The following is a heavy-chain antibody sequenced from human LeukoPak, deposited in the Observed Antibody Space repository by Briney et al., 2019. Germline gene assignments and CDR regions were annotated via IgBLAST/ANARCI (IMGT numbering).Heavy chain of an antibody. Sequence: GGSLRPSCAASGFTFSSYGMHWVRQAPGKGLEWVAFIRYDGSNKYYADSVKGRFTISRDNSKNTLYLQMNSLRAEDTAVYYCAKEIPPKGYTAMEDYWGQGTLVTVSS. CDR1: GFTFSSYG. CDR3: AKEIPPKGYTAMEDY. J-gene: IGHJ4*02. V-gene: IGHV3-30*02. CDR2: IRYDGSNK. D-gene: IGHD5-18*01.